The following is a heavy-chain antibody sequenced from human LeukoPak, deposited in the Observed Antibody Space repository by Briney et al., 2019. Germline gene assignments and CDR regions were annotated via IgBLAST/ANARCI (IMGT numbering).Heavy chain of an antibody. CDR3: ARDRDWAFDY. CDR2: ITTSSSSI. J-gene: IGHJ4*02. Sequence: GGSLRLSCAASGFIFSSYSMNWVRQAPGRGLGWLSYITTSSSSIYYADSVKGRFTISRDNAKNSLYLQMNSLRAEDTAVYYCARDRDWAFDYWGQGTLVTVSS. V-gene: IGHV3-48*01. CDR1: GFIFSSYS. D-gene: IGHD3/OR15-3a*01.